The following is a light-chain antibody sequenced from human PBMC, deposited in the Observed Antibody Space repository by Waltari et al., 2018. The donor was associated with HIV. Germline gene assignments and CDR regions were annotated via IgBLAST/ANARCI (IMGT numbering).Light chain of an antibody. Sequence: QSVLTQPPSASATPGQTVTIPCSGSSSNIATNTVNWYQQLPGTAPKLLIYHNHQRPSGVPDRFSGSKSGTSASLAISGLQSEDEAAYYCAAWDVSLSGLWVFGGGTKLTVL. J-gene: IGLJ3*02. V-gene: IGLV1-44*01. CDR2: HNH. CDR3: AAWDVSLSGLWV. CDR1: SSNIATNT.